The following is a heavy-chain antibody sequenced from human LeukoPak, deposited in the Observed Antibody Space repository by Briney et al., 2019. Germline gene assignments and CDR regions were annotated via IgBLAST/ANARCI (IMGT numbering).Heavy chain of an antibody. CDR1: GITFSSYA. V-gene: IGHV3-30*04. Sequence: GRSLRLSCAASGITFSSYAMHWVRQAPGKGLECVAVISYDGSNKYYADSVKGRFTISGDNSKNTLYLQMNSLRAEDTAVYYCARDRGSGQWLVSYYYYYGMDVWGQGTTVTVSS. CDR3: ARDRGSGQWLVSYYYYYGMDV. CDR2: ISYDGSNK. D-gene: IGHD6-19*01. J-gene: IGHJ6*02.